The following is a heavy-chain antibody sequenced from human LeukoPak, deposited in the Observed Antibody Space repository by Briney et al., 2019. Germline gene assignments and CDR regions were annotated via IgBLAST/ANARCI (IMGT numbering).Heavy chain of an antibody. CDR3: AKVRIAARLFDY. CDR2: ISGSGGST. Sequence: GGSLRLSCAASGFTFSSYAMSWVRQAPGEGLEWVSAISGSGGSTYYADSVKGRFTISRDNSKNTLYLQMNSLRAEDTAVYYCAKVRIAARLFDYWGQGTLVTVSS. D-gene: IGHD6-6*01. V-gene: IGHV3-23*01. CDR1: GFTFSSYA. J-gene: IGHJ4*02.